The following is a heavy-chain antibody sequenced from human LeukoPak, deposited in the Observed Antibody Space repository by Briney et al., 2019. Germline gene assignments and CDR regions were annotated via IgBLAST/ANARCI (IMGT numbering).Heavy chain of an antibody. Sequence: SETLSLTCAVYGGSFSGYYWSWIRQPPGKGLEWIGEINHSGSTNYNPSLKSRVTISVDTSKNQFSLKLSSVTAADTAVYYCARGHLYSGTRGTGRRVNWFDPWGQGTLVTVSS. CDR2: INHSGST. D-gene: IGHD1-26*01. J-gene: IGHJ5*02. CDR3: ARGHLYSGTRGTGRRVNWFDP. CDR1: GGSFSGYY. V-gene: IGHV4-34*01.